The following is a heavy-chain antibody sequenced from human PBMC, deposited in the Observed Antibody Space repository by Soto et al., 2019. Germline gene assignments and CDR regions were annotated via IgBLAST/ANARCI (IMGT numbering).Heavy chain of an antibody. J-gene: IGHJ4*02. CDR3: ARVFSSGSGWMYYFDF. D-gene: IGHD6-25*01. CDR1: SDSIAGENW. CDR2: IFHTGGT. Sequence: QVQLQESGPGLVKPSETLSLTCPVSSDSIAGENWWSWVRQPPGMGLEWIGEIFHTGGTNYNPSLKSRVTMEVDKSKKPFSLKLISATAADTAVYYCARVFSSGSGWMYYFDFWGQGTLVSVSS. V-gene: IGHV4-4*02.